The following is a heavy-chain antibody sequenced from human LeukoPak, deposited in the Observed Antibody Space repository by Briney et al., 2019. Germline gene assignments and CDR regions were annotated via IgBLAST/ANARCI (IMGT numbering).Heavy chain of an antibody. D-gene: IGHD3-16*01. CDR1: GYSISSGYY. J-gene: IGHJ4*02. CDR2: IYHSGST. CDR3: ARAARYVWGGYYFDY. V-gene: IGHV4-38-2*02. Sequence: SETLSPTCTVSGYSISSGYYWGWIRQPPGKGLEWIGSIYHSGSTYYNPSLKSRVTISVDTSKNQFSLKLSSETAADTAVYYCARAARYVWGGYYFDYWGQGTLVTVSS.